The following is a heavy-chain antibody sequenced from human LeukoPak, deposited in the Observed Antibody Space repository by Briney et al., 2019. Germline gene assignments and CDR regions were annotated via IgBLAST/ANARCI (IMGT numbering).Heavy chain of an antibody. CDR2: INYSGNS. CDR1: GGSISSYY. V-gene: IGHV4-59*08. Sequence: PSETLSLTCIVSGGSISSYYWSWIRRPPGKGLEWIGYINYSGNSRYNPSLNSRVTISVDTSKNQFSLNLTSVTAADTAVYYCARRGGLAASDYWGQGTLVTVSS. J-gene: IGHJ4*02. D-gene: IGHD2-15*01. CDR3: ARRGGLAASDY.